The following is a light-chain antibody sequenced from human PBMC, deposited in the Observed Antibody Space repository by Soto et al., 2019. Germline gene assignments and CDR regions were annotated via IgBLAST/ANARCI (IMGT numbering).Light chain of an antibody. CDR3: QHYNSYSPKWT. V-gene: IGKV1-5*03. Sequence: DIQMTQSPSTLSASVGDRVTITCRASPSISSWLAWYQQKPGKAPKLLIYKTTSLEIGVPSRFSGSGSGTEFTLTISSRQPDDFANYCCQHYNSYSPKWTFGQGTKVEIK. CDR2: KTT. CDR1: PSISSW. J-gene: IGKJ1*01.